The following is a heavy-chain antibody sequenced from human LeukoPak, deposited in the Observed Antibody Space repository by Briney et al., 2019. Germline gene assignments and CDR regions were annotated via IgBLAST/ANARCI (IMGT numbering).Heavy chain of an antibody. CDR3: ARDGITIFGVVIHAQYFQH. CDR1: GFTFSSYS. Sequence: GGSLRLSCAASGFTFSSYSMNWGRQAPGKGLEWVSSISSSSSYIYYADSVKGRFTISRDNAKNSLYLQMNSLRAEDTAVYYCARDGITIFGVVIHAQYFQHWGQGTLVTVSS. J-gene: IGHJ1*01. D-gene: IGHD3-3*01. CDR2: ISSSSSYI. V-gene: IGHV3-21*01.